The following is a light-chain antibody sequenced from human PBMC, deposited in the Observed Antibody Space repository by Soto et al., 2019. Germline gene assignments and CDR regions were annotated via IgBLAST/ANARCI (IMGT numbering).Light chain of an antibody. CDR1: QSISSW. Sequence: IQMTHYPSTVSASVGDRVTITCRVSQSISSWLAWYQQKPGKAPKLLIYVVSSLESALPSSFSGSGARTEFTLPISSRQPDDFATYDCQQYQIYPITFGQGTRLEI. CDR2: VVS. J-gene: IGKJ5*01. V-gene: IGKV1-5*01. CDR3: QQYQIYPIT.